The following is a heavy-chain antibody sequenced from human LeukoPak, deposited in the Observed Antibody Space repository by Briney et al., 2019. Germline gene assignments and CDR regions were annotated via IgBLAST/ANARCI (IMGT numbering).Heavy chain of an antibody. CDR1: GFTFSSYW. D-gene: IGHD3-22*01. J-gene: IGHJ4*02. CDR3: ARDVYYDSSRGIGDY. V-gene: IGHV3-74*01. Sequence: PGGSMRLSCAASGFTFSSYWMHLVRQAGGRGLVWVSRINSDGSSTSYADSVKGRFTISRDNAKNTLYLQMNSLRAEDTAVYYCARDVYYDSSRGIGDYWGQGTLVTVSS. CDR2: INSDGSST.